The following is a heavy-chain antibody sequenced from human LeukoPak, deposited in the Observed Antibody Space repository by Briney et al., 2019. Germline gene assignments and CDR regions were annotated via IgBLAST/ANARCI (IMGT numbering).Heavy chain of an antibody. CDR1: GYTFTSYY. J-gene: IGHJ4*02. Sequence: ASVKVSCKASGYTFTSYYMHWVRQAPGQGLEWMGIINPSGGSTSYAQKFQGRVTMTRDTSTSTVYMELSSLRSEDTAVYYCARTGSTYYYDSSGPPDYRGQGTLVTVSS. CDR3: ARTGSTYYYDSSGPPDY. D-gene: IGHD3-22*01. V-gene: IGHV1-46*01. CDR2: INPSGGST.